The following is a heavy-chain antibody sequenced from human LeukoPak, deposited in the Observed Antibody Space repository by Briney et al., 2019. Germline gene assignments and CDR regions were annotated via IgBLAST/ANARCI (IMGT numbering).Heavy chain of an antibody. CDR3: ARDSPITMVRGVLDY. D-gene: IGHD3-10*01. CDR2: ISYSGST. CDR1: GGSISSGDYY. V-gene: IGHV4-30-4*01. J-gene: IGHJ4*02. Sequence: SETLSLTCTVSGGSISSGDYYWSWIRQPPGKGLEWIGSISYSGSTYYNPSLKSRVTISVDTSKNQFSLKLSSVTAADTAVYYCARDSPITMVRGVLDYWGQGTLVTVSS.